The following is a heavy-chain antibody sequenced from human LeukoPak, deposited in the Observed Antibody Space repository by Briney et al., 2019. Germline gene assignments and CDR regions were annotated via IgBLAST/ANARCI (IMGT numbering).Heavy chain of an antibody. Sequence: SVTVSFTASGGTFSIYAISWVRQAPGQGLEWMGGIIPIFGTANYAQKFQGRVTITADESTSTAYMGLSSLRSEDTAVYYCARGPTPDSSGYYRAIYYYYGMDVWGQGTTVTVSS. CDR2: IIPIFGTA. CDR1: GGTFSIYA. D-gene: IGHD3-22*01. V-gene: IGHV1-69*13. J-gene: IGHJ6*02. CDR3: ARGPTPDSSGYYRAIYYYYGMDV.